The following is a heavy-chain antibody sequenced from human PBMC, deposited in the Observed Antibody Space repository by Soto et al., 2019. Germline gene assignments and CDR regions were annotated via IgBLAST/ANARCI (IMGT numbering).Heavy chain of an antibody. CDR1: GFSFSSFA. J-gene: IGHJ6*04. D-gene: IGHD1-26*01. V-gene: IGHV3-23*01. Sequence: EVLLLESGGGLVQPGGSLRLSFEAPGFSFSSFAMNWVRQAPGKGLEWVSAIGDGGASTYYADSVKGRFTISRDNSRNTLYLQLNSLRAEDTAVYYCAKGVELDVWGNGTTVTVSS. CDR2: IGDGGAST. CDR3: AKGVELDV.